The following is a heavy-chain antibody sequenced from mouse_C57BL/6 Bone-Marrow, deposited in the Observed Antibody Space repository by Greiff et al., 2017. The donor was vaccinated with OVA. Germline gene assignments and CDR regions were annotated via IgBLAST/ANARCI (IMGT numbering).Heavy chain of an antibody. V-gene: IGHV1-42*01. Sequence: VQLQQSGPELVKPGASVKISCKASGYSFTGYYMNWVKQSPEKSLEWIGEINPSTGGTTYNQKFKAKATLTVDKSSSTAYMQLKSLTSEDSAVYYCARRGLFITTVERAMDYWGQGTSGTVSS. J-gene: IGHJ4*01. CDR1: GYSFTGYY. D-gene: IGHD1-1*01. CDR3: ARRGLFITTVERAMDY. CDR2: INPSTGGT.